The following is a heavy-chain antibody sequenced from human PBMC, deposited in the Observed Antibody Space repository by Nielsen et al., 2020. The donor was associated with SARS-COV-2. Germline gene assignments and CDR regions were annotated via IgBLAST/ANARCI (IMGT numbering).Heavy chain of an antibody. V-gene: IGHV7-4-1*02. CDR2: INTNTGNP. J-gene: IGHJ4*02. CDR1: GYTFTSYA. Sequence: ASVKVSCKASGYTFTSYAMNWVRQAPGQGLEWMGWINTNTGNPTYAQGFTGRFVFSLDTSVSTAYLQISSLKAEDTAVYYCARRSLRYFDWSLDLDCWGQGTLVTVSS. D-gene: IGHD3-9*01. CDR3: ARRSLRYFDWSLDLDC.